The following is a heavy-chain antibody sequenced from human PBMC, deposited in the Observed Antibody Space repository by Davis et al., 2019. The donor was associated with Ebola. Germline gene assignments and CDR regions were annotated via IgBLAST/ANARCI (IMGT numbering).Heavy chain of an antibody. Sequence: AASVKVSCKASGYTFTSYGIGWVRQAPGPGLEWMGWISAYNGHTNYAQKFQGRVAMTTDTSTTTAYLELRSLRSDDTAVYYCARYDFWSGRGGMDVWGQGTTVTVSS. CDR1: GYTFTSYG. V-gene: IGHV1-18*04. J-gene: IGHJ6*02. CDR2: ISAYNGHT. D-gene: IGHD3-3*01. CDR3: ARYDFWSGRGGMDV.